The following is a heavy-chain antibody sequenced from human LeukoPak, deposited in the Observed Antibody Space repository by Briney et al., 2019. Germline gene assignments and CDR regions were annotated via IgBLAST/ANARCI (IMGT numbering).Heavy chain of an antibody. CDR3: AKDPKYYYDSSGYGPFDY. J-gene: IGHJ4*02. CDR1: GFTFSSYA. CDR2: ISGSGGST. D-gene: IGHD3-22*01. Sequence: GGSLRLSCAASGFTFSSYAMSWVRQAPGKGLEWVSAISGSGGSTYYADSVKGRFTISRDNSKTTLYLQMNSLRAEDTAVYYCAKDPKYYYDSSGYGPFDYWGQGTLVTVSS. V-gene: IGHV3-23*01.